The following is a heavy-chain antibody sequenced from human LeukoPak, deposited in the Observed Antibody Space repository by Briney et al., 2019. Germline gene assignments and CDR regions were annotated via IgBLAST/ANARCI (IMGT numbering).Heavy chain of an antibody. J-gene: IGHJ4*02. Sequence: GGSLRLSCAASGFTFSSYAMHWVRQAPGKGLEWVAVISYDGSNKYYADSVKGRFTIARDNSKNTLYLQMSSLRAEDTAVYFCAKHYDSSGRRPSDSWGQGTLVTVSS. CDR3: AKHYDSSGRRPSDS. CDR1: GFTFSSYA. D-gene: IGHD3-22*01. V-gene: IGHV3-30*04. CDR2: ISYDGSNK.